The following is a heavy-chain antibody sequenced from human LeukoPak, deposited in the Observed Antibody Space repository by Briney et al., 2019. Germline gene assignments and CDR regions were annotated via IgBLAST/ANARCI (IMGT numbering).Heavy chain of an antibody. CDR1: GGTFSSYA. D-gene: IGHD2-15*01. CDR3: ARVATTYCSGGSCSWVI. CDR2: IIPIFGTA. J-gene: IGHJ3*02. Sequence: ASVKVSCKASGGTFSSYAISWVRQAPGQGLEWTGGIIPIFGTANYAKKFQGRVTITADESTSTAYMELSSLRSEDTAVYYCARVATTYCSGGSCSWVIWGQGTMVTVSS. V-gene: IGHV1-69*13.